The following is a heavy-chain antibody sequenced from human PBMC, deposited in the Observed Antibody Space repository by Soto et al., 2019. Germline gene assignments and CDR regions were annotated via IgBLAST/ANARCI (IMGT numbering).Heavy chain of an antibody. D-gene: IGHD3-10*01. Sequence: PSETLSLTCTVSGGSISSSSYYWGWIRQPPGKGLEWIGSIYYSGSTYYNPSLKSRVTISVDTSKNQFSLQLSSVTAADTAVYYCARHRMTRVREFITPFVYWCQGALVTVSS. V-gene: IGHV4-39*01. J-gene: IGHJ4*02. CDR2: IYYSGST. CDR3: ARHRMTRVREFITPFVY. CDR1: GGSISSSSYY.